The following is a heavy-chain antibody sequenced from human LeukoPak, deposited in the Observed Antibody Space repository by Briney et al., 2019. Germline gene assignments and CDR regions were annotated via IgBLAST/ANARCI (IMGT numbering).Heavy chain of an antibody. CDR3: AKDQGIWFGELLRGALDY. V-gene: IGHV3-30*18. Sequence: GRSLRLSCAASGFTFSNYGMYWVHQAPGKGLEWVAVISYDGSNKYYADSVKGRFTISRDNSKNTLYLQMNSLRAEDTAVYYCAKDQGIWFGELLRGALDYWGQGTLVTVSS. CDR2: ISYDGSNK. J-gene: IGHJ4*02. D-gene: IGHD3-10*01. CDR1: GFTFSNYG.